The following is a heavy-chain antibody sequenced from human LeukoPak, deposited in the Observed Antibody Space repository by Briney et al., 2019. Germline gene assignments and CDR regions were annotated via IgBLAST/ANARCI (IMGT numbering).Heavy chain of an antibody. V-gene: IGHV3-23*01. D-gene: IGHD3-10*01. CDR3: AKHRMVRGVITDYYFDY. Sequence: GGSLRLSCAASGFTFSSYAMSWVRQAPGKGLEWVSVISCSGGSTYYADSVKGRFTISRDSSKNTLYLQMNSLRAEDTAVYYCAKHRMVRGVITDYYFDYWGQGTLVTVSS. CDR1: GFTFSSYA. J-gene: IGHJ4*02. CDR2: ISCSGGST.